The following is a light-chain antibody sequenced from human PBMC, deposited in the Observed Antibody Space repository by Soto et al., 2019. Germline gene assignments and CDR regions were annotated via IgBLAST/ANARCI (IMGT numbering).Light chain of an antibody. CDR1: QSITIY. CDR3: QQTYSNVWT. V-gene: IGKV1-39*01. J-gene: IGKJ1*01. Sequence: DIQMTQSPSSLSASVGDTVTITCRASQSITIYLNWYRQKSGRAPELLMYAASTLKSGVPSRFSGSGSGTDFTLTISSLQPEDFATYYSQQTYSNVWTFGQGTKVEIK. CDR2: AAS.